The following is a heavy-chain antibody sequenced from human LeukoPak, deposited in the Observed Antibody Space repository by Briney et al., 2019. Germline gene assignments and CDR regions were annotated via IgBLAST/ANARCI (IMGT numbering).Heavy chain of an antibody. J-gene: IGHJ4*02. Sequence: PGGSLRLSCAASGFTFDDYAMHWVRQAPGKGLEWVSLISGDGGSTYYADSVKGRFTISRDSSKNSLYLQMNSLRTEDTALYYCAKDISGYDFWSGYEAGTFDYWGQGTLVTVSS. V-gene: IGHV3-43*02. CDR2: ISGDGGST. CDR1: GFTFDDYA. CDR3: AKDISGYDFWSGYEAGTFDY. D-gene: IGHD3-3*01.